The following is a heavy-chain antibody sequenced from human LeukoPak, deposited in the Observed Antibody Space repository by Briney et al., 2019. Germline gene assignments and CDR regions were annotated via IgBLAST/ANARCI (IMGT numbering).Heavy chain of an antibody. Sequence: ASVKVSCKASGYTFTGYYMHWVRQAPGQGLEWMEWINPNSGGTNYAQKFQGRVTMTRDTSISTAYMELSRLRSDDTAVYYCAREGPHYDSSGYYGGWFDPWGQGTLVTVSS. CDR2: INPNSGGT. V-gene: IGHV1-2*02. CDR3: AREGPHYDSSGYYGGWFDP. J-gene: IGHJ5*02. D-gene: IGHD3-22*01. CDR1: GYTFTGYY.